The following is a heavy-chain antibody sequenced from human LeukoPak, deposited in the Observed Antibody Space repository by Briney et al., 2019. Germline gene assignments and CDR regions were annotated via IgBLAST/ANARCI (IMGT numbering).Heavy chain of an antibody. D-gene: IGHD3-22*01. CDR3: ASLNYYDSSGYFYMDV. Sequence: GASVKVSCKASGYTFTGYYMHWVRQAPGQGLEWMGWISPYTGNTNYAQKFQGRVTMTTDTSTSTAYMELRSLRSDDTAVYYCASLNYYDSSGYFYMDVWGKGTTVTVSS. CDR1: GYTFTGYY. V-gene: IGHV1-18*04. CDR2: ISPYTGNT. J-gene: IGHJ6*03.